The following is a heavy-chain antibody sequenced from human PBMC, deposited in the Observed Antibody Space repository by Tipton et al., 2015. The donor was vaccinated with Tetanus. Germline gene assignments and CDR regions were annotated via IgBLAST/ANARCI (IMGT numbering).Heavy chain of an antibody. Sequence: TLSLTCDVSGGSISGGGYSWSWIRQPPGPGKGLEWIGYIYESGPTHYNPSLKSRATLSLDMSKNHVSLNLTSVTAADTAVYYCARAVRFYYDSSTYYQYYFDYWGQGTLVTVSS. CDR2: IYESGPT. V-gene: IGHV4-30-2*01. CDR3: ARAVRFYYDSSTYYQYYFDY. D-gene: IGHD3-22*01. CDR1: GGSISGGGYS. J-gene: IGHJ4*02.